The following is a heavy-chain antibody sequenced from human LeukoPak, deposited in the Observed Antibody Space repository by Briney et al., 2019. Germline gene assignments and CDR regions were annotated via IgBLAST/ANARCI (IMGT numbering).Heavy chain of an antibody. J-gene: IGHJ3*02. CDR1: GGSISSSGYH. CDR3: ARTGSSGWYGDAAFGI. D-gene: IGHD6-19*01. V-gene: IGHV4-39*07. Sequence: SETLSLTCTVSGGSISSSGYHWGWIRQPPGKGLEWVGSIYYSGSTYYNLSLKSRVTISVDTSKNQFSLKLSSVTAADTAVCYCARTGSSGWYGDAAFGIWGQGTMVTVSS. CDR2: IYYSGST.